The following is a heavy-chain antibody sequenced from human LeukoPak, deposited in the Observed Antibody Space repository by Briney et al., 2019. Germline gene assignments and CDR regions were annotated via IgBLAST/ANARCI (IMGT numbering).Heavy chain of an antibody. J-gene: IGHJ6*03. CDR3: AREGYYYMDV. CDR1: GFTFSSYA. V-gene: IGHV3-53*01. Sequence: GSLRLSCAASGFTFSSYAMSWVRQAPGKGLEWVSVIYSGGSTYYADSVKGRFTISRDNSKNTLYFQMNSLRAEDTAVYYCAREGYYYMDVWGKGTTVTVSS. CDR2: IYSGGST.